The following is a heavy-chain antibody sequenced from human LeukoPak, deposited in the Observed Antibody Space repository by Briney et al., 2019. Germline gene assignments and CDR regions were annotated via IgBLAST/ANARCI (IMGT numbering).Heavy chain of an antibody. J-gene: IGHJ3*02. CDR1: GFTFSSYD. CDR2: IGTAGDT. Sequence: PGGSLRLSCAASGFTFSSYDMHWVRQATGKGLEWVSAIGTAGDTYYPGSVKGRFTISRENAKNSLYLQMNSLRAGDTAVYYCARSPPRYFDWPFDIWGQGTMVTVSS. CDR3: ARSPPRYFDWPFDI. D-gene: IGHD3-9*01. V-gene: IGHV3-13*01.